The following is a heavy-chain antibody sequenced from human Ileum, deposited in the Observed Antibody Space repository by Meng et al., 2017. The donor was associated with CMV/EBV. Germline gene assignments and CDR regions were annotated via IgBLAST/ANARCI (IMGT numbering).Heavy chain of an antibody. CDR1: GGSFSGYY. CDR3: ATYTYYDFWSCSQGFQH. D-gene: IGHD3-3*01. CDR2: INHSGST. Sequence: SETLSLTCAVYGGSFSGYYWSGIRQPPGKGLEWIGEINHSGSTNYNPSLRSRFTISVDTSKNQFSLKLSAVTAADTAVYYCATYTYYDFWSCSQGFQHWGQGTLVTVSS. V-gene: IGHV4-34*01. J-gene: IGHJ1*01.